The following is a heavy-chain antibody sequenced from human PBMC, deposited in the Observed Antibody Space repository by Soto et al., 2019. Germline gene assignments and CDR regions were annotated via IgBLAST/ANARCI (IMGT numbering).Heavy chain of an antibody. CDR2: INHSGST. Sequence: QVQLQQWGAGLLKPSETLSLTCAVYGGSFSGYYWSWIRQPPGKGLEWIGEINHSGSTNYNPSLKSRVTISVDTSKNQFSLKLSSVTAADTAVYYCARGLPNPGYDYWGQGTLVTVSS. J-gene: IGHJ4*02. CDR1: GGSFSGYY. CDR3: ARGLPNPGYDY. V-gene: IGHV4-34*01. D-gene: IGHD6-13*01.